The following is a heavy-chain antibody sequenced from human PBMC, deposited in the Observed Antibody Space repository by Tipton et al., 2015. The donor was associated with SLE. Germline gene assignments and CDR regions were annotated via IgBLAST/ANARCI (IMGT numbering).Heavy chain of an antibody. CDR3: ANTWGETFLDMDV. Sequence: SLRLSCAASGFTFSSYGMHWVRQAPGKGLEWVAFIRYDGSNKYYADSVKGRFTISRDNSKNTLYLQMNSLRAEDTAVHYCANTWGETFLDMDVWGQGTTVTVSS. V-gene: IGHV3-30*02. CDR1: GFTFSSYG. D-gene: IGHD3-10*01. J-gene: IGHJ6*02. CDR2: IRYDGSNK.